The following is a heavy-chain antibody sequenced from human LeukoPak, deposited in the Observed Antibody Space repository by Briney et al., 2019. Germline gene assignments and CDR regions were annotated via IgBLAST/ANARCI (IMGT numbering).Heavy chain of an antibody. V-gene: IGHV3-30-3*01. CDR1: GFTFSSFA. CDR2: ISYDGSNK. D-gene: IGHD6-13*01. Sequence: GGSLRLSCTASGFTFSSFAMHWVRQAPGKGLEWVAVISYDGSNKYFADSVRGRFTISRDNSKNTLFLQMNSLRAEDTAVYYCARDQMISAAGLDHWGQGTLVTVSS. CDR3: ARDQMISAAGLDH. J-gene: IGHJ4*02.